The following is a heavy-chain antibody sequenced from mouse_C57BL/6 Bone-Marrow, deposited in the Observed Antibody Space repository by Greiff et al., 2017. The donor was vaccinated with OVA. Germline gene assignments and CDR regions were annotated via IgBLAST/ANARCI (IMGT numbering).Heavy chain of an antibody. CDR3: ARNSYYYGSNYFDD. CDR1: GYTFTSYW. CDR2: IDPSDSET. V-gene: IGHV1-52*01. Sequence: LVRPGSSVKLSCKASGYTFTSYWMHWVKQRPIQGLEWIGSIDPSDSETTYNQKFKAKATLTVDKSSSTAYMQRSILTSEDSAVYYCARNSYYYGSNYFDDWGQGTTLTVSS. D-gene: IGHD1-1*01. J-gene: IGHJ2*01.